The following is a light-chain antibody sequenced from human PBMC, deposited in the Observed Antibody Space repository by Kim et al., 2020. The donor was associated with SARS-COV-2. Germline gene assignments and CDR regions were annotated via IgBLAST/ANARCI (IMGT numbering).Light chain of an antibody. J-gene: IGKJ1*01. CDR2: EAS. V-gene: IGKV1-5*01. Sequence: ASLGDRVTITCRASQSISISLAWYQQKPGKAPNLLIYEASSLQSGAPSRFSGSGSGTEFTLTISSLQPDDFATYYCQHYDVYSGTFGQGTKVDIK. CDR1: QSISIS. CDR3: QHYDVYSGT.